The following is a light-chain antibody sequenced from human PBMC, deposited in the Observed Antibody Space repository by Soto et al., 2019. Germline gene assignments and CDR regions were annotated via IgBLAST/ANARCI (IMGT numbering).Light chain of an antibody. CDR1: QSVSNNY. J-gene: IGKJ1*01. CDR2: GAS. V-gene: IGKV3-20*01. Sequence: EFVVTQVPCTWSRSHGERATLSCRASQSVSNNYLAWYQQKPGQAPRLLIYGASNRATGIPDRFSGSGSGTDFTLTISRLEPEDFAVYYCQQYGISGTFGQGTKVDIK. CDR3: QQYGISGT.